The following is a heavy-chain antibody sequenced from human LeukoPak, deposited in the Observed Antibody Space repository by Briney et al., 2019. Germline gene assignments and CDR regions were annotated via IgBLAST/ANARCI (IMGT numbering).Heavy chain of an antibody. CDR3: ARSTVTTDPKDRRFDY. Sequence: PSETLSLTCTVSGGSINSGGYYWSWIRQLPGKGLEWIGYIYYSGSTYYLPSLKSRVSISVDTSENQFSLKLSSVTAADTAVYYCARSTVTTDPKDRRFDYWGLGTLVTVSS. J-gene: IGHJ4*02. CDR2: IYYSGST. CDR1: GGSINSGGYY. D-gene: IGHD4-17*01. V-gene: IGHV4-31*03.